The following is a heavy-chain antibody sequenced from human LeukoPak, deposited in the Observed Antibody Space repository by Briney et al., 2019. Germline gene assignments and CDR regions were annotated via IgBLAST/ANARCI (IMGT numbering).Heavy chain of an antibody. CDR1: GGSFSGYY. Sequence: PSETLTLTCAVYGGSFSGYYWSWLRQPPEKGLEWIGEIYHSGSTNYNPSLKSRVTISVDTSKNQFSLKLSSVTAADTAVYYCARGWLGDIVATYGMDVWGQGATVTVSS. J-gene: IGHJ6*02. CDR3: ARGWLGDIVATYGMDV. D-gene: IGHD5-12*01. CDR2: IYHSGST. V-gene: IGHV4-34*01.